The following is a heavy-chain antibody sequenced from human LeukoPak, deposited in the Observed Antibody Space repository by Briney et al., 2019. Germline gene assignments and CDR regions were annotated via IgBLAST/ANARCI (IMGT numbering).Heavy chain of an antibody. D-gene: IGHD3-3*01. J-gene: IGHJ4*02. CDR2: IIGNAAMT. V-gene: IGHV3-23*01. CDR1: GFTFDDYG. CDR3: VKDRTPDGYYSVDY. Sequence: PGGSLRLSCEASGFTFDDYGMSWVRQAPGKGLEWVSVIIGNAAMTDYADSVKGRFTISRDNSKNTLYLQMDSLRAEDTAVYYCVKDRTPDGYYSVDYWGQGALVTVSS.